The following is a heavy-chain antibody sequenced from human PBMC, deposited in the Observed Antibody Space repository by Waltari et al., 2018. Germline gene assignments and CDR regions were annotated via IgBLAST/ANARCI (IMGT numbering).Heavy chain of an antibody. D-gene: IGHD1-7*01. CDR3: ARTTRTGTTFFLGPLDP. Sequence: QVQLVESGGGVVQPGKSLRLSCAASGFIFSRYAMHWVRQAPGKGMELLAVRSSDATNKYYADSVKGRFTISRDNSDNTLHLQMNSLSTEDTAAYYCARTTRTGTTFFLGPLDPWGQGTLVTVSS. V-gene: IGHV3-30-3*01. CDR2: RSSDATNK. CDR1: GFIFSRYA. J-gene: IGHJ5*02.